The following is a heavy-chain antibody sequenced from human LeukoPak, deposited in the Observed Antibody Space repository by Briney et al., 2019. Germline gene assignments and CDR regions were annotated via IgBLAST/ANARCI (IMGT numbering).Heavy chain of an antibody. CDR2: IYYSGST. D-gene: IGHD1-26*01. J-gene: IGHJ3*02. Sequence: PSETLSLTCTVSGGSISSYYWSWIRQPPGKGLEWIGYIYYSGSTNYNPSLKSRVTISVDTSKNQFSLKLSSVTAADTAVYYCASARVGAGGNAFDIRGQGTMVTVSS. CDR1: GGSISSYY. CDR3: ASARVGAGGNAFDI. V-gene: IGHV4-59*08.